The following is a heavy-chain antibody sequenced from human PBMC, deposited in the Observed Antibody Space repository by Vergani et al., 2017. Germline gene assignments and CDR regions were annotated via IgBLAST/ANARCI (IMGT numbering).Heavy chain of an antibody. CDR3: ARGDSSGWYGY. V-gene: IGHV4-34*01. CDR1: GGSFSGYY. J-gene: IGHJ4*02. CDR2: INHSGST. Sequence: QVQLQQWGAGLLKPSETLSLTCAVYGGSFSGYYWSWIRQPPGKGLEWIGEINHSGSTNYNPPLKSRVTISVDTSKNQFSLKLSSVTAADTAVYYCARGDSSGWYGYWGQGTLVTVSS. D-gene: IGHD6-19*01.